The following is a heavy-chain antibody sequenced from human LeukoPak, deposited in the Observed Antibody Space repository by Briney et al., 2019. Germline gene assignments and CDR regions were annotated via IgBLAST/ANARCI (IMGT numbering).Heavy chain of an antibody. CDR2: FDPEDGET. D-gene: IGHD6-19*01. Sequence: ASVKVSCKVSGYTLTELSMHWVRQAPGKGLEWMGGFDPEDGETIYEQKFRGRVTMTEDTSTDTAYMELSSLRSEDTAVYYCATLGEQWLVRRLVGYFDLWGRGTLVTVSS. CDR3: ATLGEQWLVRRLVGYFDL. CDR1: GYTLTELS. J-gene: IGHJ2*01. V-gene: IGHV1-24*01.